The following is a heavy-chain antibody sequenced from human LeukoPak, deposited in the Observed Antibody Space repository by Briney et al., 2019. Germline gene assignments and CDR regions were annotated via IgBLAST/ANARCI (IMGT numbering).Heavy chain of an antibody. D-gene: IGHD3-10*01. V-gene: IGHV4-34*01. Sequence: SETLSLPCAVYGASMSEYYWNCIRRSPEGGLEWIAEIDHSGNAKQNTSLRGRVTVSHFQSKNQISFTINSVNGADTAMTYRAGRKFDYCFRRGFDPWGQGTLVAVSS. CDR2: IDHSGNA. J-gene: IGHJ5*02. CDR3: AGRKFDYCFRRGFDP. CDR1: GASMSEYY.